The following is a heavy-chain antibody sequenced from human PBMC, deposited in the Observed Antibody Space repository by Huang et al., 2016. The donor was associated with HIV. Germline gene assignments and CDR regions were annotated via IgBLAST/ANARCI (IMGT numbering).Heavy chain of an antibody. CDR1: DYTFTSSG. D-gene: IGHD3-22*01. J-gene: IGHJ4*02. CDR3: GGSSGYWSFDY. V-gene: IGHV1-18*04. Sequence: QVQLVQSGGEVKKPGASVKVSCKASDYTFTSSGISWVRQAPGQGLEWMGGISNNNGDTNYAQKFQRRVTMTTDTSTSTAYMELRSLRSDDTAVYYCGGSSGYWSFDYWGQGTLVTVSS. CDR2: ISNNNGDT.